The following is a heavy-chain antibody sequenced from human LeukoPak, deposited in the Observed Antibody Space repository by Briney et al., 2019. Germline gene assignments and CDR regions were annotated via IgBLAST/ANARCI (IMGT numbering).Heavy chain of an antibody. CDR1: GFTFSSYA. V-gene: IGHV3-30-3*01. J-gene: IGHJ4*02. D-gene: IGHD3-22*01. CDR3: ARPKAVYYYDSSGYLY. Sequence: QPGGSLRLSCAASGFTFSSYAMHWVRQAPGKGLEWVAVISYDGSNKYYADSVKGRFTISRDNSKNTLYLQMNSLRAEDTAVYYCARPKAVYYYDSSGYLYWGQGTLVTVSS. CDR2: ISYDGSNK.